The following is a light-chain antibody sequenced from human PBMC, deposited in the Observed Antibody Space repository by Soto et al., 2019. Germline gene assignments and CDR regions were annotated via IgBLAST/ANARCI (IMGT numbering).Light chain of an antibody. CDR2: RDS. CDR1: NIGSKN. CDR3: QVWDSSKYV. V-gene: IGLV3-9*01. Sequence: SYELTQPLSVSVAMGQTVRITCGGNNIGSKNVHWYQQKPGQAPVLVIYRDSNRPSGISERFSGSNSGNTATLTISIAQAGDEGDYCCQVWDSSKYVCGTGSKLTVL. J-gene: IGLJ1*01.